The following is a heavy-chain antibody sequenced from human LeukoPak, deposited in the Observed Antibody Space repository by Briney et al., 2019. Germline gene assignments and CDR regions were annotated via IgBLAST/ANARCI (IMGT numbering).Heavy chain of an antibody. V-gene: IGHV3-21*01. CDR3: ARNRRSSSSHFDY. CDR1: GFTFSSYS. CDR2: ISSSSSYI. Sequence: GGSLRLSCAASGFTFSSYSMNWFRQAPGKGLEWVSSISSSSSYIYYADSLKGRFTISRDNAKNSLYLQMNSLRAEDTAVYYCARNRRSSSSHFDYWGQGTLVTVSS. J-gene: IGHJ4*02. D-gene: IGHD6-6*01.